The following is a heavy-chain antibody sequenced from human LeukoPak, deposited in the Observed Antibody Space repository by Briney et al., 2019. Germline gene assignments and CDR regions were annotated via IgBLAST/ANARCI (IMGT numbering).Heavy chain of an antibody. V-gene: IGHV3-30*04. J-gene: IGHJ4*02. Sequence: GRSLRLSCAASGFTFSSYAMHWVRQAPGKGLEWVAVISSDGSNKYYADSVKGRFTISRDNAKNSLYLQMNSLRAEDTAVYYCAKENCYDGSCYPFDYWGQGTLVTVSS. CDR3: AKENCYDGSCYPFDY. CDR2: ISSDGSNK. D-gene: IGHD2-15*01. CDR1: GFTFSSYA.